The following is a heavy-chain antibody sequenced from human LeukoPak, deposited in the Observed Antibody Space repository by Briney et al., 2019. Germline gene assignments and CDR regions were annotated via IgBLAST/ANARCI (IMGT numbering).Heavy chain of an antibody. J-gene: IGHJ6*02. V-gene: IGHV3-21*01. CDR1: GFTFSSYS. Sequence: GGSLRLSCAASGFTFSSYSMNWVRQAPGKGLEWVSSISSSSSYIYYADSVKGRFTISRDNAKNSLYLQMNSLRAEDTAVYYCARDWSGFWFGELKHYYYGMDVWGQGTTVTVSS. D-gene: IGHD3-10*01. CDR2: ISSSSSYI. CDR3: ARDWSGFWFGELKHYYYGMDV.